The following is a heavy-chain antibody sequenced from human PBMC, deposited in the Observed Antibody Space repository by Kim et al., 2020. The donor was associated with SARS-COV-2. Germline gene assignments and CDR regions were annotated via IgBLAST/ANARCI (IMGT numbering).Heavy chain of an antibody. V-gene: IGHV4-30-2*04. CDR3: ARDNDYYDSSSPDY. Sequence: NPSLQSRVTISVDTSKNQFSLKLSSVTAADTAVYYCARDNDYYDSSSPDYWGQGTLVTVSS. J-gene: IGHJ4*02. D-gene: IGHD3-22*01.